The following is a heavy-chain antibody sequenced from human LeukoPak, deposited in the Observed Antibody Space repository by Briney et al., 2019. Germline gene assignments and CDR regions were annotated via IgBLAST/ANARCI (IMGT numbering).Heavy chain of an antibody. CDR1: GFTSSTCA. CDR3: AKALYTYYYYGMDV. V-gene: IGHV3-23*01. Sequence: PGGSLRPSCAASGFTSSTCAMSWVRRAPGKGLEWLSAISGSGSSTYYADSVKGRFTISRDNSKNTLYLQMNSLRAEDTAVYYCAKALYTYYYYGMDVWGQGTTVTVSS. CDR2: ISGSGSST. D-gene: IGHD1-14*01. J-gene: IGHJ6*02.